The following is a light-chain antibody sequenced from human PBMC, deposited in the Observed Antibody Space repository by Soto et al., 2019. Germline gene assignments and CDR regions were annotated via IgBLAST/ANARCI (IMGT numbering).Light chain of an antibody. CDR2: NAS. CDR3: QHYNNYLAWT. CDR1: QSVGNK. J-gene: IGKJ1*01. V-gene: IGKV3-15*01. Sequence: EIVMTQSPATLSLSPGERATLFCRASQSVGNKLVWYQQKPGQAPRLLIFNASTRATGIPARFSGSGSGTEFTLTISSLQSADFAVYYCQHYNNYLAWTLGQGTKVEIK.